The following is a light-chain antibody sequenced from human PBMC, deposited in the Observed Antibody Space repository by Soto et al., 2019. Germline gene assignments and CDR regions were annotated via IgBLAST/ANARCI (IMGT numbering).Light chain of an antibody. Sequence: QAVVTQEPSLTVSPGGTVTLTCGASTEAVTRGHWPDWFQQKPGQAPRTLIYDTSNKHSWTPARFSGSLLGGKAALTLSGAQPEDEADYYCLLSCCGDQVLFGGGTKVTVL. CDR1: TEAVTRGHW. V-gene: IGLV7-46*01. CDR2: DTS. J-gene: IGLJ2*01. CDR3: LLSCCGDQVL.